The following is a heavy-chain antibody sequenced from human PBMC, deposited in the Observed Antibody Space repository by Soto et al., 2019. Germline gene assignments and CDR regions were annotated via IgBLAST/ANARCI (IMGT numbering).Heavy chain of an antibody. Sequence: LSLTCTVSGGSINNYYWSWIRQPPGKGLEWIGYIYYSGTTNYNPSLKSRVTISLDTSKNQFSLKLSSVTAADTAVYYCARSVFPWGQGTLVTVSS. CDR1: GGSINNYY. CDR2: IYYSGTT. CDR3: ARSVFP. V-gene: IGHV4-59*12. J-gene: IGHJ5*02.